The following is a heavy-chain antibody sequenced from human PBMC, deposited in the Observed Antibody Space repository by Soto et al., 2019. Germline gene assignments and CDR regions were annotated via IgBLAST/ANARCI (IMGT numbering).Heavy chain of an antibody. CDR3: ARDGDVNTGFGKDY. CDR1: GFTFSNYG. CDR2: IWYDGGNK. J-gene: IGHJ4*02. Sequence: LRLSCAASGFTFSNYGMHWVRQAPGKGLEWVAFIWYDGGNKYYAESVKGRFTISRDNSKNTLYLQMNSLRAEDTAVYYCARDGDVNTGFGKDYWGQGTLVTVSS. D-gene: IGHD3-16*01. V-gene: IGHV3-33*01.